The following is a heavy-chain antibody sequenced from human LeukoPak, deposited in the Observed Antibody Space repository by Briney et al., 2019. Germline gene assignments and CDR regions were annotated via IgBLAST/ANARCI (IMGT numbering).Heavy chain of an antibody. Sequence: GASVKVSCKASGYTFTNYGITWVRQAPGQGLEWMGWISAYTGNTNYAQKLQGRVTLTTDTSTSTAFMGLRSLRSDDTAVYYCAREVSTSPCDPWGQGTLVTVSS. V-gene: IGHV1-18*01. CDR2: ISAYTGNT. D-gene: IGHD5/OR15-5a*01. CDR1: GYTFTNYG. J-gene: IGHJ5*02. CDR3: AREVSTSPCDP.